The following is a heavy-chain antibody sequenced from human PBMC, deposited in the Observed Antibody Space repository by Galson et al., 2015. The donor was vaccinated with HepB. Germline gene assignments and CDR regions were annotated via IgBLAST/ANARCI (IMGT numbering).Heavy chain of an antibody. CDR1: GFTFSSYA. J-gene: IGHJ4*02. CDR2: ISGSGGST. CDR3: AKDSTVTPLNFDY. Sequence: SLRLSCAASGFTFSSYAMSWVRQAPGKGLEWVSAISGSGGSTYYADSVKGRFTISRDNSKNTLYLRTNSLRAEDTAVYYCAKDSTVTPLNFDYWGQGTLVIVS. V-gene: IGHV3-23*01. D-gene: IGHD4-17*01.